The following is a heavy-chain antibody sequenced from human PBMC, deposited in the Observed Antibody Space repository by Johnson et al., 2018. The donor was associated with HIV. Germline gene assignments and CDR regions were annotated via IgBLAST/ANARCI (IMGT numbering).Heavy chain of an antibody. CDR2: ISYDGSNK. CDR3: ARALEVGATTANEAFDI. V-gene: IGHV3-30-3*01. Sequence: QMLLVESGGGVVQPGRSLRLSCAASGFTFSSYAMHWVRQAPGKGLEWVAVISYDGSNKYYADSVKGRFTISRDNSKNTLYLQMNSLRAEDTAVYYCARALEVGATTANEAFDIWGQGTMVTVSS. J-gene: IGHJ3*02. CDR1: GFTFSSYA. D-gene: IGHD1-26*01.